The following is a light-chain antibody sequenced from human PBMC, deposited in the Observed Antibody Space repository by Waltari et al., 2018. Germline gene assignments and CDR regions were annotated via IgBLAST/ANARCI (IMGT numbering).Light chain of an antibody. CDR2: ANN. V-gene: IGLV1-40*01. CDR1: SSNIGPYYH. Sequence: QSVLTQPPSVSGAPGQRVTISCPGSSSNIGPYYHVHWYHHLPGTAPKFLIYANNNRPSGVPDRFSGSKSGASASLAITGLQAEDEADYYCQSFDSSLDGYVFGTGTKVTVL. CDR3: QSFDSSLDGYV. J-gene: IGLJ1*01.